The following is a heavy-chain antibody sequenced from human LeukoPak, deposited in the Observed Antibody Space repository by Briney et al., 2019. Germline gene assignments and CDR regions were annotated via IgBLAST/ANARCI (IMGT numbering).Heavy chain of an antibody. V-gene: IGHV3-33*01. CDR2: IWYDGSNT. D-gene: IGHD2/OR15-2a*01. Sequence: GGSLRLSCAASGYTFSIYGMNWVRQAPGKGLEWVAIIWYDGSNTYFAESVMGRFSISKDNFKNIVYLQMNSLKIEDTGVYYCARAGIVNALDYWGQGAQVTVSP. CDR1: GYTFSIYG. CDR3: ARAGIVNALDY. J-gene: IGHJ4*02.